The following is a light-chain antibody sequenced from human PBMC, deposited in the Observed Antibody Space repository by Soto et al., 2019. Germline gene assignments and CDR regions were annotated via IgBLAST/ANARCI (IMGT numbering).Light chain of an antibody. J-gene: IGKJ1*01. Sequence: AIQLTQSPSSLSASVGDRVTITCQASQNINNYLNWYQQKPGRAPKLLIYAASTLQSGVPSRFSGSGSGTDFTLTISCLQSEDFATYYCQQYYSYPPTFGQGTKVDIK. V-gene: IGKV1-8*01. CDR1: QNINNY. CDR3: QQYYSYPPT. CDR2: AAS.